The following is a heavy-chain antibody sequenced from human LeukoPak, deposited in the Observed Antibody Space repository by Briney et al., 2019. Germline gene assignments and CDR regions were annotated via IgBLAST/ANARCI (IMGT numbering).Heavy chain of an antibody. D-gene: IGHD1-26*01. CDR1: GGSISSYY. CDR2: IYYSGST. V-gene: IGHV4-59*01. Sequence: PSETLSLTCTVSGGSISSYYWSWIRQPPGKGLEWIGYIYYSGSTNYNPSLKSRVTISVDTSKNQFSLKLSSVTAADTAVYYCARGGRTLYYYYGMDVWGQGTTVTVSS. CDR3: ARGGRTLYYYYGMDV. J-gene: IGHJ6*02.